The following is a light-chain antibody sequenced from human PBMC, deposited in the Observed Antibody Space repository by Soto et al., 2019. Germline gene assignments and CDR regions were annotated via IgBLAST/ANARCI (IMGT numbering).Light chain of an antibody. V-gene: IGKV2-28*01. CDR2: LGS. CDR1: HSFLHSNGYHC. CDR3: TLALQTPIP. Sequence: IGMTVALVCLHAIQGEEDFISRWSGHSFLHSNGYHCLDWYLQKPGQSPQLLIYLGSNRVSGVPDRFSGSGSGTDFTMTVCRLGAEDVELYCSTLALQTPIPFGQGTRLEIK. J-gene: IGKJ5*01.